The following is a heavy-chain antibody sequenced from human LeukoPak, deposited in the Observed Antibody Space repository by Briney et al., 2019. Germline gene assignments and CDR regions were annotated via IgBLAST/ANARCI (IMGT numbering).Heavy chain of an antibody. V-gene: IGHV3-23*01. CDR3: ARHDSFIPY. D-gene: IGHD5-18*01. CDR2: ISDNEEVP. CDR1: GFNFDYYA. Sequence: PGGSLRLSCAASGFNFDYYAMSWVRQAPGKGLEWVSGISDNEEVPYYTDSVKGRFTISRDNAKNTVYLQLNNLRADDTAVYFCARHDSFIPYWGQGTPVSVSS. J-gene: IGHJ4*02.